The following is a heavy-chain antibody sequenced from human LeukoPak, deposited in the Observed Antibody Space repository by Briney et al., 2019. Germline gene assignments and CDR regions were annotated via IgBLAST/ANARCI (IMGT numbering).Heavy chain of an antibody. CDR1: GFTFSDYY. V-gene: IGHV3-11*01. D-gene: IGHD1-26*01. CDR3: ARALSGSYLAFDY. J-gene: IGHJ4*02. CDR2: ISSSGSTI. Sequence: PGGSLRLSCAASGFTFSDYYMSWIRQAPGKGLEWVSYISSSGSTIYYADSVKGRFTISRDNAKNSLYLQMNSLRAEDTALYYCARALSGSYLAFDYWGQGTLVTVSS.